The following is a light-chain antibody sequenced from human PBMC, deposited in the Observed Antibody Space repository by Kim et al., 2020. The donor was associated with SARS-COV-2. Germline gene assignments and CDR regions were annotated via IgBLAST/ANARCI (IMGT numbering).Light chain of an antibody. J-gene: IGKJ2*01. Sequence: IVMTQSPATLSVSPGERATLSCRASQSVSSNLAWYQQKPGQAPRLLIYGASTRATGIPARFSGTASGTEFTLTISSLQSEDFVVYYCQQYKSWPPGYTFGQGTKLEI. CDR2: GAS. V-gene: IGKV3-15*01. CDR1: QSVSSN. CDR3: QQYKSWPPGYT.